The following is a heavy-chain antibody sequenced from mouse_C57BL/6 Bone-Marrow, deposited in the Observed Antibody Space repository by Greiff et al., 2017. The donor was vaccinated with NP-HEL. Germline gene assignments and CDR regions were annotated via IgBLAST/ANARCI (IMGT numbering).Heavy chain of an antibody. CDR2: INYDGSST. V-gene: IGHV5-16*01. CDR3: AREAFYYGSSYGAMDY. D-gene: IGHD1-1*01. CDR1: GFTFSDYY. Sequence: EVKLVESEGGLVQPGSSMKLSCTASGFTFSDYYMAWVRQVPEKGLEWVANINYDGSSTYYLDSLKSRFIISRDNAKNILYLQMSSLKSEDTATYYCAREAFYYGSSYGAMDYWGQGTSVTVSS. J-gene: IGHJ4*01.